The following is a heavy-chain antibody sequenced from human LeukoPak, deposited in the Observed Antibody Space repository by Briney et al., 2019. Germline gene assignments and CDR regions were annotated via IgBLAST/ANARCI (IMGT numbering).Heavy chain of an antibody. V-gene: IGHV4-34*01. CDR3: ARVGYYYYYYMDV. J-gene: IGHJ6*03. CDR2: INHSGST. Sequence: PSETLSLTCAVYGGSFSGYYWSWIRQPPGKGLEWIGEINHSGSTNYNPSLRSRVTISVDTSKNQFSLKLSSVTAADTAVYYCARVGYYYYYYMDVGGKGTTVTVSS. CDR1: GGSFSGYY.